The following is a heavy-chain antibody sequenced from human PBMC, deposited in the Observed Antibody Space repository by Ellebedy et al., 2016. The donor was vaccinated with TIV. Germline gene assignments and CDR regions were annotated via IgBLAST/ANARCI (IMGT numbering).Heavy chain of an antibody. J-gene: IGHJ4*02. Sequence: MPSETLSLTCSVSGGSLSSTRYYWAWIRQPPGKGLEYIGSVYYSGSPYYSPSFKSRVTLSAATSKNQFSLNLRTATAADTAVYYCARTDPWQPIDDWGQGILVSVSS. CDR1: GGSLSSTRYY. V-gene: IGHV4-39*01. CDR2: VYYSGSP. D-gene: IGHD2-21*02. CDR3: ARTDPWQPIDD.